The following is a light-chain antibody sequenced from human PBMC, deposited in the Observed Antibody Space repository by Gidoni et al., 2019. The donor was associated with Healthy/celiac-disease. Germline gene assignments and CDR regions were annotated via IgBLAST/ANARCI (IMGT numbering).Light chain of an antibody. CDR1: QSVLHSSNNKNY. J-gene: IGKJ1*01. CDR3: QQYYSPPWT. Sequence: DIVMTQSPDSLAVSLGERATINCKSSQSVLHSSNNKNYLAWYKQKPGQPPKLLIYWASTREFGVPDRFSGSGSGTDFTLTISSLQAEDVAVYYCQQYYSPPWTFGPGTRVEIK. V-gene: IGKV4-1*01. CDR2: WAS.